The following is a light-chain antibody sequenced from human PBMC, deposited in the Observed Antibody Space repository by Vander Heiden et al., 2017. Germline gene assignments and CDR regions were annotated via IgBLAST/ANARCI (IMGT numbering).Light chain of an antibody. J-gene: IGLJ3*02. V-gene: IGLV4-69*01. CDR1: SGHSSYA. Sequence: QLVLTQSPSASASLGASVKLTCTLSSGHSSYAIAWHQQQPEKGPRYLMKLNSDGSHSKGDGIPDRFSGSGSGAERYLTISSLQSEDEADYYCQTWGTGNWVFGGGTKLTVL. CDR3: QTWGTGNWV. CDR2: LNSDGSH.